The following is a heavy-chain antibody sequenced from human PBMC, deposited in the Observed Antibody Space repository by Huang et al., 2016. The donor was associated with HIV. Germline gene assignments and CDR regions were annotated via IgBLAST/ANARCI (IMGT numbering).Heavy chain of an antibody. CDR3: ARIVGLLPFDH. Sequence: QVQLQESGPGLLKPSEALFLTCNVSGGSVNSVGQHWGWIRQPPRKGLEWIGTIYFGGSTYYNPSLTIRVTLATDTSKTAVSLTVRFVTPSETAVYRCARIVGLLPFDHWGQGVLVTVSS. CDR2: IYFGGST. J-gene: IGHJ4*02. CDR1: GGSVNSVGQH. V-gene: IGHV4-39*01. D-gene: IGHD2-15*01.